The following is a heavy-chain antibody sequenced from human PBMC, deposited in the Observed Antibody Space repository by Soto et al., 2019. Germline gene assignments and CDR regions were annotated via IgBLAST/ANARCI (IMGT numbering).Heavy chain of an antibody. J-gene: IGHJ4*02. CDR2: ISWNSDSI. V-gene: IGHV3-9*01. Sequence: AVGSLRLSCAASGFTFDEYGMHWVRQAPGKGLEWVSGISWNSDSIGHADSVKGRFTISRDNAKNSLYLQMNSLRAEDTAFYYCAKSHTYYFDSSGYYLGHWGQGTPVTVSS. D-gene: IGHD3-22*01. CDR3: AKSHTYYFDSSGYYLGH. CDR1: GFTFDEYG.